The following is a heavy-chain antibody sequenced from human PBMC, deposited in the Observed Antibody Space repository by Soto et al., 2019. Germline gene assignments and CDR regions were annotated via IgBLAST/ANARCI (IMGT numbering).Heavy chain of an antibody. J-gene: IGHJ4*02. CDR1: GASITTYY. Sequence: SETLSLTCDVSGASITTYYWSWIRQAPGKGLEWIGNVYHTGSTDYNSSPRSRVTISVDTSKNQFSLNMNSVTAADTAVYYCARRLFGSGWTLDSWGQGALVTVSS. V-gene: IGHV4-59*13. D-gene: IGHD6-19*01. CDR2: VYHTGST. CDR3: ARRLFGSGWTLDS.